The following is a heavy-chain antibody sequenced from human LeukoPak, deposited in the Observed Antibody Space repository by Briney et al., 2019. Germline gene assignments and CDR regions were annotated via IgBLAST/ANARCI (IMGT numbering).Heavy chain of an antibody. D-gene: IGHD3-3*01. CDR2: IYTSGST. J-gene: IGHJ3*02. CDR1: GGSISSSSHY. V-gene: IGHV4-61*02. CDR3: ARYTIFGVVIKDAFDI. Sequence: SETLSLTCTVSGGSISSSSHYWSWIRQPAGKGLEWIGRIYTSGSTNYNPSLKSRVTISVDTSKNQFSLKLSSVTAADTAVYYCARYTIFGVVIKDAFDIWGQGTMVTVSS.